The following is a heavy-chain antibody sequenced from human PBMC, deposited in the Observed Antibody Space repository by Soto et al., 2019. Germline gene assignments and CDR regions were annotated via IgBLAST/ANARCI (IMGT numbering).Heavy chain of an antibody. CDR1: GFTVSSYS. D-gene: IGHD2-15*01. Sequence: EVQLVESGGGLVHPGGSLRLSCAASGFTVSSYSMNWVRQAPGKGLEWVSYISSSSSTIYYADSVKGRFTISRDNAKNSRSLPMNRLRDEDTAVYYGDGILYYNWFDPWGQGALVTVSS. J-gene: IGHJ5*02. CDR2: ISSSSSTI. V-gene: IGHV3-48*02. CDR3: DGILYYNWFDP.